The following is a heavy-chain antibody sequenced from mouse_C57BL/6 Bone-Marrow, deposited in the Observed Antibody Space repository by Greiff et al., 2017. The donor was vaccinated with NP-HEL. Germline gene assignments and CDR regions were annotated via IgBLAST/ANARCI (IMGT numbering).Heavy chain of an antibody. Sequence: VQLQQSGAELVRPGASVKLSCTASGFNIKDDYMHWVTQRPEPVLSFLCLLDPENCDTEYASKFQGKATITADTSSNTAYLQLSSLTSEDTAVYYCNPTMVTSWFAYWGQGTLVTVSA. D-gene: IGHD2-9*01. CDR3: NPTMVTSWFAY. CDR2: LDPENCDT. J-gene: IGHJ3*01. CDR1: GFNIKDDY. V-gene: IGHV14-4*01.